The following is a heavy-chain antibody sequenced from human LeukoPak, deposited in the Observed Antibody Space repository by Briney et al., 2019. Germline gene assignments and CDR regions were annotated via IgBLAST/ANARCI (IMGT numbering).Heavy chain of an antibody. CDR2: INSDGSTT. D-gene: IGHD6-19*01. CDR1: GFTFSSYW. Sequence: GGSLRLSCAASGFTFSSYWLRWVRQAPGKGLVWVSRINSDGSTTNYADSVMGRFTISRDNAKNTLYLQMNSLRAEDTAVYYCAREAVADSRGDYWGQGTLVTVSS. V-gene: IGHV3-74*01. CDR3: AREAVADSRGDY. J-gene: IGHJ4*02.